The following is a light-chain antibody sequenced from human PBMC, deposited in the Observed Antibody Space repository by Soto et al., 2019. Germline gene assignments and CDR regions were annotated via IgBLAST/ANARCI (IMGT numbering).Light chain of an antibody. CDR2: ANS. J-gene: IGLJ2*01. V-gene: IGLV1-40*01. CDR1: SSNIGAGYD. CDR3: QSYDNSLRV. Sequence: QSVLTQPPSVSGAPGQRVTISCTGSSSNIGAGYDVHWYQQLPGTAPKLLIYANSNRPSGVPDRFSGSKSGTSASLAITGLQADDEADYYCQSYDNSLRVFGGGTKLTVL.